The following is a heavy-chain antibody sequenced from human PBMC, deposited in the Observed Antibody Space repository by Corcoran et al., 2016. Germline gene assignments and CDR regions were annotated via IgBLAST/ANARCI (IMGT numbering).Heavy chain of an antibody. Sequence: QVTLKESGPVLVKPTETLTLTCTVSGFSLSNARMGVSWIRQPPGKALEWLAHIFSNDEKSYSTSLKSRLTISKDTSKSQVVLTMTNMDPVDTATYYCARTHENPEDYYYGMDVWGQGTTVTVSS. CDR3: ARTHENPEDYYYGMDV. CDR1: GFSLSNARMG. J-gene: IGHJ6*02. V-gene: IGHV2-26*01. CDR2: IFSNDEK.